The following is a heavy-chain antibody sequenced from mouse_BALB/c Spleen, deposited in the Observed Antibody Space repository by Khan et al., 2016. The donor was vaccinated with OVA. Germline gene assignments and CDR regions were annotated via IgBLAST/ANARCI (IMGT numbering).Heavy chain of an antibody. CDR3: VRDGAYHRNDGWFAY. CDR1: GYTFTSYT. Sequence: VQLQESGAELARPGASVKMSCKASGYTFTSYTIHWIKLRPGQGLEWIGFINPSNGYTNYNQKFKDKATLTADKSSTTVYMQLSRLTSDDSAVYNWVRDGAYHRNDGWFAYWGQGTLVTVSA. CDR2: INPSNGYT. V-gene: IGHV1-4*01. J-gene: IGHJ3*01. D-gene: IGHD2-14*01.